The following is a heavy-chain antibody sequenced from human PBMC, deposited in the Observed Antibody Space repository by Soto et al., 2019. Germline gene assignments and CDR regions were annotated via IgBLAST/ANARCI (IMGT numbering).Heavy chain of an antibody. CDR3: AHMGYTNGYVNY. Sequence: SGPTLVNPTQTLTLTCSFSGFSLSTIGVGVGWIRQPPGKALEWLAVIYWDEDKSYSPSLKSRLTITKGTSKNQVVLTVTNMDPVDTATYYCAHMGYTNGYVNYWGQGTLVTVSS. CDR2: IYWDEDK. D-gene: IGHD2-8*01. J-gene: IGHJ4*02. V-gene: IGHV2-5*02. CDR1: GFSLSTIGVG.